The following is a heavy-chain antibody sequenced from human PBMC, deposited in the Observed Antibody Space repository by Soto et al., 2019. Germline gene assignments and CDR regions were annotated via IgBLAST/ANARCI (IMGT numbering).Heavy chain of an antibody. CDR3: ARDRGAGWYGGCDT. Sequence: QVQLVESGGGVVQPGRSLRLSCGASGFSIRSSGLHWVRQAPGKGLEWLAVMWYDASNRFYADAVKGRFNVSRDISNNKLYLQMNSLRAEDTAVYYCARDRGAGWYGGCDTWGQGTLVTVSP. J-gene: IGHJ3*02. V-gene: IGHV3-33*01. CDR2: MWYDASNR. CDR1: GFSIRSSG. D-gene: IGHD6-19*01.